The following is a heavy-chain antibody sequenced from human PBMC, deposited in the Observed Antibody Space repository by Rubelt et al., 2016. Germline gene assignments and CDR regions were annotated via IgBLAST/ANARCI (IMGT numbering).Heavy chain of an antibody. CDR2: INSDGSST. D-gene: IGHD6-19*01. J-gene: IGHJ5*02. CDR3: AREKGQWLVHYWFDP. V-gene: IGHV3-74*01. Sequence: VWVSRINSDGSSTSYADSVKGRFTISRDNAKNTLYLQMNSLRAEDTAVYYCAREKGQWLVHYWFDPWGQGTLVTVSS.